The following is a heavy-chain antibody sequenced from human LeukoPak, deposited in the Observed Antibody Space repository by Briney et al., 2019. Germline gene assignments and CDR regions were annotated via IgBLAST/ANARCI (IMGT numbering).Heavy chain of an antibody. Sequence: PSETLSLTCTVSGGSISSYYWSWIRQPPGKGLEWIGYINYSGSTNYNPSLKSRVTISVDTSKNQFSLKLSSVTAADTAVYYCARGIRYYDFWSGYYTGGVAYYYYMDVWGKGTTVTVSS. CDR3: ARGIRYYDFWSGYYTGGVAYYYYMDV. CDR2: INYSGST. J-gene: IGHJ6*03. V-gene: IGHV4-59*01. CDR1: GGSISSYY. D-gene: IGHD3-3*01.